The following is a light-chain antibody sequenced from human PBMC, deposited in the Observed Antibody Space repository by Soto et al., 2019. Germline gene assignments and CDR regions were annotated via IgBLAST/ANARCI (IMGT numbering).Light chain of an antibody. V-gene: IGLV2-8*01. Sequence: QSALTQPPSASGSPGQSVTISCTGTSSDVGGYNYVSWYQHHPGKAPRLMVYEVSKRPSGFPDRFSGSKSGNTASLTVSGLQTEDEADYYCTSYAGSLPVVFGGGTTLTVL. CDR1: SSDVGGYNY. CDR2: EVS. J-gene: IGLJ2*01. CDR3: TSYAGSLPVV.